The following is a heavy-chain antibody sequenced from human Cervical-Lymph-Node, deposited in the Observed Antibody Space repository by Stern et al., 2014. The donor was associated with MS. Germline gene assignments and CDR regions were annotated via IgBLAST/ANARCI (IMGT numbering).Heavy chain of an antibody. Sequence: QVQLVQSGGGVIQPGRSLRLSCEASGLTFSNYAMHWVRQAPGKGPEWVAVISYDGSKKFYAASVEGRFTISRDNSKSTLFVQMDSLRAEDTATYYCALRSGGYEGHGMDVWGQGTTVIVSS. J-gene: IGHJ6*01. V-gene: IGHV3-30*01. CDR2: ISYDGSKK. D-gene: IGHD6-19*01. CDR3: ALRSGGYEGHGMDV. CDR1: GLTFSNYA.